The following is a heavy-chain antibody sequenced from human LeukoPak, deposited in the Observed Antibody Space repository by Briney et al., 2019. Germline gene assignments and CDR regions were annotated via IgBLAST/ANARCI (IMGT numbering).Heavy chain of an antibody. Sequence: ASVRVSCKASGYTFTSYYMHWVRQAPGQGLEWMGIINPSGGTTDYAQKFQGRLTMTRDMSTSTVYMDLSSLRSEDTAVYYCARDSLYDILTGYYKTFDPWGQGTLVTVSS. CDR1: GYTFTSYY. CDR3: ARDSLYDILTGYYKTFDP. CDR2: INPSGGTT. D-gene: IGHD3-9*01. V-gene: IGHV1-46*01. J-gene: IGHJ5*02.